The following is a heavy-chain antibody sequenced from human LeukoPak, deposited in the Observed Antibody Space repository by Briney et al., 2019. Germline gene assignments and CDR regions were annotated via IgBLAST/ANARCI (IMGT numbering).Heavy chain of an antibody. J-gene: IGHJ4*02. V-gene: IGHV3-48*01. D-gene: IGHD3-10*01. Sequence: GGSLRLSCAASGFTFSSYSMSWVRQAPGKGLEWVSYISSSSSTIYYADSVKGRFTISRDNAKNSLYLQMNSLRAEDTAVYYCARDELELEYYGSGSYAGNYWGQGTLVTVSS. CDR1: GFTFSSYS. CDR2: ISSSSSTI. CDR3: ARDELELEYYGSGSYAGNY.